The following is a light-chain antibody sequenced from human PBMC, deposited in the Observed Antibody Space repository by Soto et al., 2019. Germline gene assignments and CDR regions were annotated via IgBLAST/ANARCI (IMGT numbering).Light chain of an antibody. CDR3: QYYGSSIT. J-gene: IGKJ4*01. Sequence: DIHMTQSHSTLAASLGGRVTITCRASQSLSTYLAWYRHKPGEAPKLLIYKACTLERGVPSGFSTSRSCTEDSLITISRLETEDFAVYYRQYYGSSITFGAGTLLEIK. CDR1: QSLSTY. V-gene: IGKV1-5*03. CDR2: KAC.